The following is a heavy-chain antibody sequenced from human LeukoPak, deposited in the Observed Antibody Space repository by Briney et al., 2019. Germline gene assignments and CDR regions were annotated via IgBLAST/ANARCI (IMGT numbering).Heavy chain of an antibody. J-gene: IGHJ4*02. CDR3: ARDSARIIDC. CDR2: IYTSGIT. D-gene: IGHD1-26*01. Sequence: SETLSLTCTVSGGSISSDDYYWSWIRQPPGKGVEWVGYIYTSGITYYHPSLKRRVSISVDTSKNQFSLKLSSVTAADTAVYYCARDSARIIDCWGQGTLVTVSS. V-gene: IGHV4-30-4*01. CDR1: GGSISSDDYY.